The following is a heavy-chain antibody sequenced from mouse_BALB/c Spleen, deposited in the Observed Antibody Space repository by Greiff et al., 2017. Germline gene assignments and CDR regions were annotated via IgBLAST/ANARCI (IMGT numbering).Heavy chain of an antibody. CDR2: IYPGNSDT. Sequence: SGTVLARPGASVKMSCKASGYSFTSYWMHWVKQRPGQGLEWIGAIYPGNSDTSYNQKFKGKAKLTAVTSASTAYMELSSLTNEDSAVYYCTRPHYYGSSPRYFDVWGAGTTVTVSS. CDR1: GYSFTSYW. CDR3: TRPHYYGSSPRYFDV. J-gene: IGHJ1*01. V-gene: IGHV1-5*01. D-gene: IGHD1-1*01.